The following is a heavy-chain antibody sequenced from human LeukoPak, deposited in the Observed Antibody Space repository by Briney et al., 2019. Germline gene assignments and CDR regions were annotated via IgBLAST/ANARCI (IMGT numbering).Heavy chain of an antibody. Sequence: GGSLRLSCAASGFTFSGYWIHWVRQAPGKGLVWVSRINSDGSSTSYADSVKGRFTISRDNAKKTLYLQMNSLRAEDTAVYYCTTDSNGGMDVWGQGTTVTVSS. CDR3: TTDSNGGMDV. CDR1: GFTFSGYW. CDR2: INSDGSST. J-gene: IGHJ6*02. V-gene: IGHV3-74*01.